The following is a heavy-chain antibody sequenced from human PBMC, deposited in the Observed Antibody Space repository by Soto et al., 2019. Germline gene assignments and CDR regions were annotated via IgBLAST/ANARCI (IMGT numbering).Heavy chain of an antibody. V-gene: IGHV4-30-2*01. CDR3: ARGPVTTVTTHFDY. CDR2: IYHSGST. Sequence: KASETLSLTCAVSGGSISSGGYSWSWIRQPPGKGLEWIGYIYHSGSTYYNPSLKSRVTISVDRSKNQFSLKLSSVTAADTAVYYCARGPVTTVTTHFDYWGQGTLVTVSS. CDR1: GGSISSGGYS. D-gene: IGHD4-4*01. J-gene: IGHJ4*02.